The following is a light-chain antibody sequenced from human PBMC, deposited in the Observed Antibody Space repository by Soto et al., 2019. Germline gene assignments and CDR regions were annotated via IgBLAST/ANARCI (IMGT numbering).Light chain of an antibody. J-gene: IGLJ2*01. Sequence: QSALTQPASVSRSPGQSITISCTGTSSDVGGYNYVSWYQQHPGKAPKLMIYEVSNRPSGVSNRFSGSKSGNTASLTISGLQAEDEADYYCSSYTSSSLVFGGETKLTVL. CDR1: SSDVGGYNY. V-gene: IGLV2-14*01. CDR2: EVS. CDR3: SSYTSSSLV.